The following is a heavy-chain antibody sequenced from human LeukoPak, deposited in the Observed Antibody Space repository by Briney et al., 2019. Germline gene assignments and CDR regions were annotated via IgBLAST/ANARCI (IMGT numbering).Heavy chain of an antibody. CDR2: IIPIFGTA. CDR3: ARMNWNNYYMDV. D-gene: IGHD1/OR15-1a*01. J-gene: IGHJ6*03. CDR1: GGTFSTSA. Sequence: GASVKVSCKASGGTFSTSAIAWVRQAPGQGLEWMGGIIPIFGTANSAQRFQGRVTITTDESTPTAYMEVSSLRSEDTAVYYCARMNWNNYYMDVWGKGTTVTVSS. V-gene: IGHV1-69*05.